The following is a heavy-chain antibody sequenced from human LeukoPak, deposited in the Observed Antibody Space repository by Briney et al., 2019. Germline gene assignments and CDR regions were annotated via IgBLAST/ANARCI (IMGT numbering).Heavy chain of an antibody. Sequence: GGSLRLSCAASGFTFSSCCMNWVRQAPGKGLEWVSYISSSSTTIYYGDSVKGRFTISRDNAKNSLYLQMNSLRAEDTAVYYCGRGEAYYYDSSGSFDYWGQGPLVTVSS. CDR1: GFTFSSCC. D-gene: IGHD3-22*01. J-gene: IGHJ4*02. CDR3: GRGEAYYYDSSGSFDY. CDR2: ISSSSTTI. V-gene: IGHV3-48*01.